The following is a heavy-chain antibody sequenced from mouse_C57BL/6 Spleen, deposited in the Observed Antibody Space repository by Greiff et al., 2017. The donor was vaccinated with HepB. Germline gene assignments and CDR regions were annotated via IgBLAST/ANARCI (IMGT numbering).Heavy chain of an antibody. CDR3: ARIDYEGEWFAY. D-gene: IGHD2-4*01. CDR1: GYTFTSYW. Sequence: QVQLKQPGAELVKPGASVKLSCKASGYTFTSYWMHWVKQRPGQGLEWIGMIHPNSGSTNYNEKFKSKATLTVDKSSSTAYMQLSSLTSEDSAVYYCARIDYEGEWFAYWGQGTLVTVSA. J-gene: IGHJ3*01. V-gene: IGHV1-64*01. CDR2: IHPNSGST.